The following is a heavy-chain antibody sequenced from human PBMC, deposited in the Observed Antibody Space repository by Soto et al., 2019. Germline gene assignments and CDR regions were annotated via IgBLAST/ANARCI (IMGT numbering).Heavy chain of an antibody. D-gene: IGHD5-12*01. CDR3: ARVRFDIRYYYGMDV. CDR2: ISAYNGNA. Sequence: ASVKVSCKASGYTFTSYGISWVRQAPGQGLEWMGWISAYNGNANYAQKLQGRVTMTTDTSTSTAYMELRSLRSDDTAVYYCARVRFDIRYYYGMDVWGQRTTVTVSS. CDR1: GYTFTSYG. V-gene: IGHV1-18*01. J-gene: IGHJ6*02.